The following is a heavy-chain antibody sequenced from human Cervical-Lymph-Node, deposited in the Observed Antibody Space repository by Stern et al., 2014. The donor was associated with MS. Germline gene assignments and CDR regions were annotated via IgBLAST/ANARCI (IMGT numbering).Heavy chain of an antibody. J-gene: IGHJ5*02. V-gene: IGHV4-61*02. CDR1: GDSISGSSDY. CDR2: IYPSGST. Sequence: VQLEESGPGLVKPSQTLSLSCAVSGDSISGSSDYWSWIRQPAGRGLEWIGRIYPSGSTRYNPSIRSRVTLSVDTSQNTFSLKRSSVTAADTAVYYCVRDVRSMYDWDYFWFDPWGQGTLVTVSS. D-gene: IGHD1-7*01. CDR3: VRDVRSMYDWDYFWFDP.